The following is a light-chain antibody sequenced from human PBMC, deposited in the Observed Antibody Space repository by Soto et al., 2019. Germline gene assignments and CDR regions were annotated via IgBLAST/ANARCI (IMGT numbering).Light chain of an antibody. J-gene: IGKJ5*01. CDR1: QTISNT. CDR2: ASS. CDR3: QQTYSTPFT. V-gene: IGKV1-39*01. Sequence: DIQMTQSPASLSSSVGARVTITCRASQTISNTLTWYQQRPGKPPNLLIYASSTLHTGVPARFSGGGSGTEFTLTISSLQPEDFATYSCQQTYSTPFTCGQGTRLEIK.